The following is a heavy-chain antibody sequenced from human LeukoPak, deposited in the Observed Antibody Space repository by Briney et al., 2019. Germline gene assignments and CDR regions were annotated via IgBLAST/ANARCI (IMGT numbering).Heavy chain of an antibody. J-gene: IGHJ4*02. CDR3: ARYIGDYDSSGYYPKEAPYFDY. V-gene: IGHV4-59*08. D-gene: IGHD3-22*01. Sequence: SETLSLTCTVSGGSISSYYWSWIRQPPGKGLEWIGYIYYSGSTNYNPSLKSRVTISVDTSKNQFSLKLSSVTAADTAVYYCARYIGDYDSSGYYPKEAPYFDYWGQGTLVTVSS. CDR2: IYYSGST. CDR1: GGSISSYY.